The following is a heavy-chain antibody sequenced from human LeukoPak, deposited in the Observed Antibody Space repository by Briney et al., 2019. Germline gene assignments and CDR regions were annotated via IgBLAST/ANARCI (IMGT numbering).Heavy chain of an antibody. Sequence: GASVMVSCKASGYTYTNHGITWVRQAPGQGLEWMGWISAYNRDTKYAQNFQGRVTFITESSTSTAYMELRGLRSDDTAVYYCARDPSNTSGWSPYFDYWGQGTLVTVSA. CDR2: ISAYNRDT. D-gene: IGHD6-13*01. J-gene: IGHJ4*02. CDR3: ARDPSNTSGWSPYFDY. CDR1: GYTYTNHG. V-gene: IGHV1-18*04.